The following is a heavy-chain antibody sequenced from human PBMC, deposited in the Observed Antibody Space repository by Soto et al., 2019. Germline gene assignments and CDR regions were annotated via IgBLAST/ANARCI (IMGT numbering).Heavy chain of an antibody. V-gene: IGHV4-31*03. CDR1: GGSISNGGYY. J-gene: IGHJ6*02. D-gene: IGHD3-3*01. CDR3: ARDVTDFWSGHEGMDV. Sequence: SETLSLTCTVSGGSISNGGYYWTWIRQHPGKGLEWIGYIYYSGSTYYNPSLKSRVTISVDTSKNQFSLKLTSVTAADTAVYYCARDVTDFWSGHEGMDVWGQGTTV. CDR2: IYYSGST.